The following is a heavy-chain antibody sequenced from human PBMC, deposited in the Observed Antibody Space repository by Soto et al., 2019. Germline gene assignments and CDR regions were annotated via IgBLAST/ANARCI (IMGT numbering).Heavy chain of an antibody. CDR3: AKEGLWFGELEDYYYGMDV. CDR1: GFTFSSYA. CDR2: ISGSGGST. Sequence: EVQLLESGGGLVQPGGSLRLSCAASGFTFSSYAMSWVRQAPGKGLEWVSAISGSGGSTYYADSGKGRFTISRDNSKNTLYLQMNSLRAEDTAVYYCAKEGLWFGELEDYYYGMDVWGQGTTVTVSS. V-gene: IGHV3-23*01. J-gene: IGHJ6*02. D-gene: IGHD3-10*01.